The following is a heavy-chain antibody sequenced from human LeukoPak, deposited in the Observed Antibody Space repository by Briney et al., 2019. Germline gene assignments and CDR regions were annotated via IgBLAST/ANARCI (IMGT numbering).Heavy chain of an antibody. CDR3: AKERWELSSYYYYYYGMDV. CDR1: GFTFSSYA. Sequence: PGGSLRLSCAASGFTFSSYAMSWVRQAPGKGLEWVSAISGSGGSTYYADSVKGRCTISRDNSKNTLYLQMNSLRAEDTAVYYCAKERWELSSYYYYYYGMDVWGQGTTVTVSS. CDR2: ISGSGGST. J-gene: IGHJ6*02. D-gene: IGHD3-16*02. V-gene: IGHV3-23*01.